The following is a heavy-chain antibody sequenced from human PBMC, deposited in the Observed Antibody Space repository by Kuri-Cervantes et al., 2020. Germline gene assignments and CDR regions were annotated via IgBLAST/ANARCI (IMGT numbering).Heavy chain of an antibody. D-gene: IGHD3-10*01. V-gene: IGHV3-9*01. CDR3: TTEPHPFPPVTMVRGVINPRVDY. CDR2: ISWNSGSV. Sequence: GGSLRLSCAASGFTFDDYAMHWVRQAPGKGLEWVSGISWNSGSVGYADSVKGRCTISRDNAKNSLYLQMNSLKTEDTAVYYCTTEPHPFPPVTMVRGVINPRVDYWGQGTLVTVSS. J-gene: IGHJ4*02. CDR1: GFTFDDYA.